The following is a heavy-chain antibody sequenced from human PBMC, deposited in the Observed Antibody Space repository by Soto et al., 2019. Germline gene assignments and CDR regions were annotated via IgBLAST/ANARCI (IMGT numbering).Heavy chain of an antibody. CDR1: GYTFTSYG. CDR3: ARDHPYYDFWSGYYGYFDL. J-gene: IGHJ2*01. D-gene: IGHD3-3*01. Sequence: QVQLVQSGAEVKKPGASVKVSCKASGYTFTSYGISWVRQAPGQGLEWMGWISAYNGNTNYAQKLQGRVTMTTDTSTSTAYMALRSLRSDDTAVYYCARDHPYYDFWSGYYGYFDLWGRGTLVTVSS. CDR2: ISAYNGNT. V-gene: IGHV1-18*01.